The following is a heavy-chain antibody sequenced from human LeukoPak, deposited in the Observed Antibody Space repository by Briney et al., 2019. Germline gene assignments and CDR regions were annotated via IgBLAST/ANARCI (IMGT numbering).Heavy chain of an antibody. CDR3: AKASSSWAYGAFDI. CDR2: IRDSGGST. CDR1: GFTFSSYA. D-gene: IGHD6-13*01. V-gene: IGHV3-23*01. J-gene: IGHJ3*02. Sequence: GGSLRLSCAASGFTFSSYAMSWVRQAPGKGLEWVSGIRDSGGSTYYADSVKGWFTISRDNSKNTLYVQMNSLRAEDTAVYYCAKASSSWAYGAFDIWGQGTMVTDSS.